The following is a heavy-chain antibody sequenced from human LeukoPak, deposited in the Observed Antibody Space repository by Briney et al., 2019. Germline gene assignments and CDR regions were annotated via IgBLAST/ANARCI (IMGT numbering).Heavy chain of an antibody. Sequence: PGGSLRLSCAASGFTFSSYSMNWVRQAPGKGLEWVANIKQDGSEKYYVDSVKGRFTISRDNSKNTLYLQMNSLRAEDTAVYYCAKDKKLVLDYWGQGTLVTVSS. CDR1: GFTFSSYS. D-gene: IGHD6-6*01. CDR3: AKDKKLVLDY. V-gene: IGHV3-7*01. J-gene: IGHJ4*02. CDR2: IKQDGSEK.